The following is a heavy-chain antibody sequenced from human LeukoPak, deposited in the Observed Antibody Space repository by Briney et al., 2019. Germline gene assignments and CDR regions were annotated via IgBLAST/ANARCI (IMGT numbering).Heavy chain of an antibody. CDR1: GFTFSSYW. V-gene: IGHV3-7*01. CDR3: ARDKGYYDSSGYYPYYYYYGMDV. Sequence: GGSLRLSCAGSGFTFSSYWMTWVRQAPGKGLEWVANIKEDGSDKYYVDSMKGRFTISRDNAENSVYLQMNSLRVGDTAVYYCARDKGYYDSSGYYPYYYYYGMDVWGQGTTVTVSS. CDR2: IKEDGSDK. J-gene: IGHJ6*02. D-gene: IGHD3-22*01.